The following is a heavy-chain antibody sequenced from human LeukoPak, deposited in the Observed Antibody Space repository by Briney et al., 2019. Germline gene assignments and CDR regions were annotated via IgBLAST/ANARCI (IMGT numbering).Heavy chain of an antibody. Sequence: HPGGSLRLSCAASGFTFSSYATSWVRQAPGKGLEWVSAISGSGGSTYYADSVKGRFTISRDNSKNTLYLQMNSLRAEDTAVYYCAKDLESSGWYGDWGQGTLVTVSS. V-gene: IGHV3-23*01. CDR1: GFTFSSYA. D-gene: IGHD6-19*01. J-gene: IGHJ4*02. CDR3: AKDLESSGWYGD. CDR2: ISGSGGST.